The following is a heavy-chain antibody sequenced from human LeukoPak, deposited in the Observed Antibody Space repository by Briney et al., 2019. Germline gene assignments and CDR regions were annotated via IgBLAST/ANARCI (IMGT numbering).Heavy chain of an antibody. J-gene: IGHJ4*02. CDR1: GGSISSYY. D-gene: IGHD3-10*01. V-gene: IGHV4-4*07. Sequence: PSETLSLTCTVSGGSISSYYWSWIRQPAGKGLEWIGRIYTSGSTNYNPSLKSRVTMSVDTSKNQFSLELSSVTAADTAVYYCARDWRNGSGSSLFDYWGQGTLVTVSS. CDR2: IYTSGST. CDR3: ARDWRNGSGSSLFDY.